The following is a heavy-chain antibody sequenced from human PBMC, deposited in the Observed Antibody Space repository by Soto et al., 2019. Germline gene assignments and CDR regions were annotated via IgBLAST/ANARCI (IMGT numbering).Heavy chain of an antibody. CDR1: GYTFTGCY. Sequence: GASVKVSCKASGYTFTGCYMHWVRQAPGQGLEWMGWINPNSGGTNYAQKFQGRVTMTRDTSISTAYMELSRLRSDDTAVYYCARVDEAYYYDSSATTLDYWGQGTLVTVSS. CDR3: ARVDEAYYYDSSATTLDY. D-gene: IGHD3-22*01. J-gene: IGHJ4*02. V-gene: IGHV1-2*02. CDR2: INPNSGGT.